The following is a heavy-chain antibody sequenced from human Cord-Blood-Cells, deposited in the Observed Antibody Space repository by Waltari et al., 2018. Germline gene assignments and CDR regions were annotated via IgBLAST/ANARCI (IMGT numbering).Heavy chain of an antibody. CDR1: GGSFSGYY. D-gene: IGHD3-22*01. J-gene: IGHJ4*02. V-gene: IGHV4-34*01. CDR3: ARRPYDYDSSGYLLVDY. Sequence: QVQLQQWGAGLLKPSETLSLTCAVYGGSFSGYYWSWIRQPPGKGLEWIGEINHGGSTNYTPSLKSRVTISVDTAKNQFSLKLSSVTAADTAVYYCARRPYDYDSSGYLLVDYWGQGTLVTVSS. CDR2: INHGGST.